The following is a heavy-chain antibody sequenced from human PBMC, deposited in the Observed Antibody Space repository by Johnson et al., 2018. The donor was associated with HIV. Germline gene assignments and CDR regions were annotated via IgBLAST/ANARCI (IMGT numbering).Heavy chain of an antibody. CDR1: GFTFSSYG. CDR3: ARASARVTFVI. Sequence: QVQLVESGGGVVQPGRSLRLSCAASGFTFSSYGMHWVRQAPGKGLEWVAIIRYDGTNKYYADSVKGRFTISRDNSKNTLYLQMKSLSAEDTAGYYCARASARVTFVIWGEGRMIVFSS. J-gene: IGHJ3*02. D-gene: IGHD2-21*01. V-gene: IGHV3-33*01. CDR2: IRYDGTNK.